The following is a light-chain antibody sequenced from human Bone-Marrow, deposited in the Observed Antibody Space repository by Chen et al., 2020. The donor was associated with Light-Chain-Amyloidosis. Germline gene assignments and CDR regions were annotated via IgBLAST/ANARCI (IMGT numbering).Light chain of an antibody. J-gene: IGLJ3*02. Sequence: NFMLTQPHSVSESPGKTVIISCTRSSGSIATHYVRWYQQRPGSSPTTVLYEDDQRPSGVPDRVSGSIDRSSKSASLTVAGLKTEDEADDYCQSYQGSSQGVFGGGTKLTVL. CDR2: EDD. V-gene: IGLV6-57*01. CDR3: QSYQGSSQGV. CDR1: SGSIATHY.